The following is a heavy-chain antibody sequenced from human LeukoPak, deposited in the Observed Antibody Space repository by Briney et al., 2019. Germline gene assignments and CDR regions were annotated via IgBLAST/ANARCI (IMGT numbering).Heavy chain of an antibody. J-gene: IGHJ4*02. D-gene: IGHD3-10*01. V-gene: IGHV6-1*01. CDR3: ARGAVRGGTNFDY. Sequence: SQTLSLTCAISGDSVSGSPAVWNWIRQSPSRGFEWPGRAYYRSKWYIDYAVSVKGRITITPDTSKNQFSLQLNSVTPEDTAVYYCARGAVRGGTNFDYWGQGTLVTVSS. CDR2: AYYRSKWYI. CDR1: GDSVSGSPAV.